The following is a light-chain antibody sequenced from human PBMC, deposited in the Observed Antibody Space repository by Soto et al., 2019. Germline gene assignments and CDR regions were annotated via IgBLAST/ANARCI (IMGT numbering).Light chain of an antibody. Sequence: QSVLTQPPSVSGAPGQRVTISCTGSNSNIGAGYDVNWYQQLPGTAPKLLIHGYNNRPSGVPDRFSGSKSGTSASLAITGLQAEDEADYYCQSYDNGLNGSIFGGGTQLTVL. CDR2: GYN. CDR3: QSYDNGLNGSI. J-gene: IGLJ7*01. V-gene: IGLV1-40*01. CDR1: NSNIGAGYD.